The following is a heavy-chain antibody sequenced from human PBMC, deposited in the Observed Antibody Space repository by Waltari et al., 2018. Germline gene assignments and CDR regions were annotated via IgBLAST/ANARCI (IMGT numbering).Heavy chain of an antibody. D-gene: IGHD3-22*01. CDR2: INHSGST. CDR1: GGSFRGYY. CDR3: ARAKMYYDSSGCRWFDP. V-gene: IGHV4-34*01. Sequence: QVQLQQWGAGLLKPSETLSLTCAVYGGSFRGYYWSWIRQPPGKGLEWIGEINHSGSTNYNPSLKSRVTISVDTSKNQFSLKLSSVTAAETAVYYCARAKMYYDSSGCRWFDPWGQGTLVTVSS. J-gene: IGHJ5*02.